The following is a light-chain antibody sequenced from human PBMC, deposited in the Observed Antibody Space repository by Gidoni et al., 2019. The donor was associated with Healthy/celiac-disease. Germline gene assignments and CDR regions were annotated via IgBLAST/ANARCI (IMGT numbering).Light chain of an antibody. CDR2: GAY. CDR1: QSVSSN. CDR3: QQDNNWPPWT. V-gene: IGKV3-15*01. Sequence: ELVLPPSPATLSVSPGESATLSCRDSQSVSSNFAWYQQKPGQAPRLLIDGAYTRATGIRARFSGSGSGTEFTLTISRVQSEDVAVYYCQQDNNWPPWTFGQGTKVEIK. J-gene: IGKJ1*01.